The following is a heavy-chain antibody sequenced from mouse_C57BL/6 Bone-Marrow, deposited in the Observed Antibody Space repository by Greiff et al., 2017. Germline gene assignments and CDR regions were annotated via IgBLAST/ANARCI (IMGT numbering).Heavy chain of an antibody. V-gene: IGHV1-39*01. D-gene: IGHD1-1*01. J-gene: IGHJ1*03. CDR3: ATPAYYGSSYGYFDV. Sequence: QLQQSGPELVKPGASVKISCKTSGYSFTDYNMNWVKQSNGKSLEWIGVINPNYGTTSYNQKFKGKATLTVDQSSSTAYMQLNSLTSEDSAVYYCATPAYYGSSYGYFDVWGTGTTVTVAS. CDR2: INPNYGTT. CDR1: GYSFTDYN.